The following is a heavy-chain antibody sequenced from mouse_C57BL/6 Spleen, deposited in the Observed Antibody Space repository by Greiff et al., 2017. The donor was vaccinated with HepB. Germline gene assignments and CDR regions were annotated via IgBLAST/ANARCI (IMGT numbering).Heavy chain of an antibody. CDR1: GFSLTSFG. CDR3: AGYSNYGRWYFDV. V-gene: IGHV2-2*01. D-gene: IGHD2-5*01. J-gene: IGHJ1*03. Sequence: QVQLKESGPGLVQPSQSLSITCTVSGFSLTSFGVHWVRQSPGKGLEWLGVIWSGGSTDYNAAFISRLSISKDNSKSQVFFKMNSLQADDTAIYYCAGYSNYGRWYFDVWGTGTTVTVSS. CDR2: IWSGGST.